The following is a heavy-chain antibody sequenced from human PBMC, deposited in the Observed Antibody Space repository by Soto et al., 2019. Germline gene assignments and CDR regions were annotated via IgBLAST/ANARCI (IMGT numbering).Heavy chain of an antibody. D-gene: IGHD3-10*01. V-gene: IGHV4-31*03. Sequence: SETLSLTCSVSGGSIXSGGYYLSWIRQHPGKGLEWIGYIYYSGSTYYNPSLKSRVTISVDTSKNQFSLKLSSVTAADTAVYYCARVVRITMVRGVILNWFDPWGQGTLVTVSS. CDR1: GGSIXSGGYY. CDR3: ARVVRITMVRGVILNWFDP. CDR2: IYYSGST. J-gene: IGHJ5*02.